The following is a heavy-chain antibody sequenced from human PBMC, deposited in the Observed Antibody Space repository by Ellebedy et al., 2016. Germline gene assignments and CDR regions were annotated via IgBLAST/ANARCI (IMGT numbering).Heavy chain of an antibody. CDR1: GGSVSSGSYY. Sequence: GSLRLSXTVSGGSVSSGSYYWSWIRQPPGKGLECIGYVYYSGSTNYNPSFKSRVTISVDTSKNQLSLKLSSVTAADTAVYYCARGWFGELPNYFDYWGQGTLVTVSS. V-gene: IGHV4-61*01. D-gene: IGHD3-10*01. J-gene: IGHJ4*02. CDR2: VYYSGST. CDR3: ARGWFGELPNYFDY.